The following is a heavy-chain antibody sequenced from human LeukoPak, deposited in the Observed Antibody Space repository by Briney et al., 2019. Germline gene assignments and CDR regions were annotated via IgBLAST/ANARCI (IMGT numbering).Heavy chain of an antibody. CDR2: IIPTFGTA. D-gene: IGHD5-24*01. J-gene: IGHJ4*02. CDR1: GGTFSSYA. CDR3: ARGEMATIFYY. V-gene: IGHV1-69*05. Sequence: ASVKVSCKASGGTFSSYAISWVRQAPGQGLEWMGRIIPTFGTANYAQKFQGRVTITTDESTSTAYMELSSLRSEDTAVYYCARGEMATIFYYWGQGTLVTVSS.